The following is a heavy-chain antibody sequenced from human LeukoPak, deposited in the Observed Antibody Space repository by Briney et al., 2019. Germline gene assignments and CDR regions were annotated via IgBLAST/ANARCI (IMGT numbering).Heavy chain of an antibody. CDR3: ARGYSSPNPLAPHFDY. Sequence: SETLSLTCTVSGDSINNTQYYWAWLRQPPGKTLEYLASVYYSGSTYFNPSLKSRVTISVDTSKNQFSLKLSSVTAADTAVYYCARGYSSPNPLAPHFDYWGQGTLVTVSS. J-gene: IGHJ4*02. CDR2: VYYSGST. V-gene: IGHV4-39*07. D-gene: IGHD6-13*01. CDR1: GDSINNTQYY.